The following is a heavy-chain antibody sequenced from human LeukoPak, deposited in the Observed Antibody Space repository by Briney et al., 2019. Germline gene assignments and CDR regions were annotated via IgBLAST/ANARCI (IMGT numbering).Heavy chain of an antibody. D-gene: IGHD6-13*01. CDR2: IYYSGST. Sequence: PSETLSLTCTVSGGSISSSSYYWGWIRQPPGKGLEWIGSIYYSGSTYYNPSLKSRVTISVDTSKNQFSLKLSSVTAADTAVYYCARTLAAAGFGMDVWGQGTTVTVSS. J-gene: IGHJ6*02. CDR1: GGSISSSSYY. V-gene: IGHV4-39*07. CDR3: ARTLAAAGFGMDV.